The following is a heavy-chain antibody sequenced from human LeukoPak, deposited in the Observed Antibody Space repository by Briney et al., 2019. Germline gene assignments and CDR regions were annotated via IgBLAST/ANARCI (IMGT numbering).Heavy chain of an antibody. J-gene: IGHJ4*02. CDR1: GCTFSSYA. Sequence: GASVKVSCKASGCTFSSYAISWVRQAPGQGLEWMGGIIPIFGTTNYAQKFQGRVTIITDESTSTAYMELSSLRSGDTAVYYCARGPELERFDYWGRGTLVTVSS. CDR2: IIPIFGTT. CDR3: ARGPELERFDY. V-gene: IGHV1-69*05. D-gene: IGHD1-1*01.